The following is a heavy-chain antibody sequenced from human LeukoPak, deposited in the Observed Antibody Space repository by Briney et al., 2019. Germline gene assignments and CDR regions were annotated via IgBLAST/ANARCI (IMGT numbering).Heavy chain of an antibody. CDR2: ISYDGSSK. CDR1: GFTFSSSG. V-gene: IGHV3-30*18. D-gene: IGHD3-10*01. Sequence: GGSLRLSCAASGFTFSSSGMHWVRQAPGKGLEWVAVISYDGSSKSYADSVKGRFTISRDNSKNTLYLQMNSLKAEDTAVYYCAKDRRAWGLYHTLDYWDQGTLVTVSS. CDR3: AKDRRAWGLYHTLDY. J-gene: IGHJ4*02.